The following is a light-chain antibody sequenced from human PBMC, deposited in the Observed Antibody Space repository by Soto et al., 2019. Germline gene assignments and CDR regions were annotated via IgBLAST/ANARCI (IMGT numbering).Light chain of an antibody. J-gene: IGKJ1*01. CDR1: QSVSSSY. V-gene: IGKV3-20*01. Sequence: EIVLTQSPGPLSLSPGERATLSCRASQSVSSSYLAWYQQKPGQAPRPLIYGASSRAIGIPVRFSGSGSGTDFTLTISRLGPEDFAVYYCQQYGSSPWTFGQGTKVEIK. CDR2: GAS. CDR3: QQYGSSPWT.